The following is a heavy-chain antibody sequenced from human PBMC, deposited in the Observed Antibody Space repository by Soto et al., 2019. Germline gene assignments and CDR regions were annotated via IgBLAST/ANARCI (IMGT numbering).Heavy chain of an antibody. CDR1: GFTFSSYG. J-gene: IGHJ4*02. Sequence: QVQLVESGGGVVQPGRSLRLSCAASGFTFSSYGMHWVHQAPGKGLEWVAVIWYDGSNKYYADSVKGRFTISRDNSKNTLYLQMNSLRAEDTAVYYCAREGRIQLWTALDYWGQGTLVTVSS. D-gene: IGHD5-18*01. CDR2: IWYDGSNK. CDR3: AREGRIQLWTALDY. V-gene: IGHV3-33*01.